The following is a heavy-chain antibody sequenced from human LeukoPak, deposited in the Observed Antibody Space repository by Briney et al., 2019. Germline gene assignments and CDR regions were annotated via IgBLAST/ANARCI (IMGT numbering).Heavy chain of an antibody. Sequence: SETLSLTCTVSGGSISSYYWSWIRQPPGKGLEWLGYIYYGGSTNYNPSLKSRVTISVDMSKNQSSLRLSSVTAADTAVYYCARVMGSSPLLNFDYWGQGTLVTVSS. D-gene: IGHD6-6*01. CDR3: ARVMGSSPLLNFDY. V-gene: IGHV4-59*01. CDR1: GGSISSYY. J-gene: IGHJ4*02. CDR2: IYYGGST.